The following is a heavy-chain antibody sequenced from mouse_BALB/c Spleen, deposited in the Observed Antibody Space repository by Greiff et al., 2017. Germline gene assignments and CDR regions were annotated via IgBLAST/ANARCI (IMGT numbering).Heavy chain of an antibody. CDR3: ARDYYGISWFAY. Sequence: QVQLQQSGAELAKPGASVKMSCKASGYTFTSYWMHWVKQRPGQGLEWIGYINPSTGYTEYNQKFKDKATLTADKSSSTAYMQLSSLTSEDSAVYYCARDYYGISWFAYWGQGTLVTVSA. J-gene: IGHJ3*01. V-gene: IGHV1-7*01. CDR2: INPSTGYT. D-gene: IGHD2-1*01. CDR1: GYTFTSYW.